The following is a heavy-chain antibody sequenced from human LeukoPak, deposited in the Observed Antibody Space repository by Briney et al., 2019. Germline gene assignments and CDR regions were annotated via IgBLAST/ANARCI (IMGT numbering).Heavy chain of an antibody. CDR3: ARVARDYCSSTSCWLDP. CDR2: INPNSGGT. Sequence: ASVKVSCKASGYTFTGYYMHWVRQAPGQGLECMGWINPNSGGTNYVQKFQGRVTMTRDTSISTAYMELSRLRSDDTAVYYCARVARDYCSSTSCWLDPWGQGTLVTVSS. J-gene: IGHJ5*02. V-gene: IGHV1-2*02. D-gene: IGHD2-2*01. CDR1: GYTFTGYY.